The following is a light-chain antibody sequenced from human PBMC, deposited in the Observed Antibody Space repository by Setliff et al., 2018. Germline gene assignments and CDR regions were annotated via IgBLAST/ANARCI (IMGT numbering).Light chain of an antibody. CDR2: DVT. J-gene: IGLJ1*01. Sequence: LTQPPSASGSPGQSVAISCTGTSNDVWGHNYVSWYQQHPGKAPQLIIYDVTKRPSGVPDRFSGSKSGNTASLTVSGLQAEDEADYYCSSYADSNIFLFGTGTKVTVL. CDR1: SNDVWGHNY. V-gene: IGLV2-8*01. CDR3: SSYADSNIFL.